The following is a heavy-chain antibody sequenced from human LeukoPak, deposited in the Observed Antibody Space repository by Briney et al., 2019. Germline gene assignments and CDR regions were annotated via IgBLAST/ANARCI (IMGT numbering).Heavy chain of an antibody. CDR2: IYSGGSI. V-gene: IGHV3-53*01. Sequence: GGSLRLSCVDSGFTVSSNYMSWVRQAPGKGLEWVSVIYSGGSIYYADSVKGRFTISRDNSKNTLYLQMNSLRAEDTAVYYCARVLSDWENWFDPWGQGTLVTVSS. D-gene: IGHD1-26*01. CDR1: GFTVSSNY. J-gene: IGHJ5*02. CDR3: ARVLSDWENWFDP.